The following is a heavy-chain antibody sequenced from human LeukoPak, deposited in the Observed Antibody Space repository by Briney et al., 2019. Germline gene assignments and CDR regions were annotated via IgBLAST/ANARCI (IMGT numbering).Heavy chain of an antibody. CDR2: ISYDRSNK. V-gene: IGHV3-30*04. D-gene: IGHD2-15*01. J-gene: IGHJ6*02. CDR1: GFTFSSYA. Sequence: GGSLRLSCAAPGFTFSSYAMHWVRQAPGKGLEWVAVISYDRSNKYYADSVKGRFTISRDNSKNTLYLQMNSLRAEDTAVYYCASAIKLGGRYGMDVWGQGTTVTVSS. CDR3: ASAIKLGGRYGMDV.